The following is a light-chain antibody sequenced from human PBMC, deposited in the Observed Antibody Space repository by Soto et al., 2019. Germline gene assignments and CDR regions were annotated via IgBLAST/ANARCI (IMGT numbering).Light chain of an antibody. CDR1: SSDVGGYNY. CDR2: DVS. J-gene: IGLJ1*01. Sequence: QSALTQPRSVSGSPGLSVTISCTGTSSDVGGYNYVSWYQQHPGKAPKLMIYDVSKRPSGVPDRFSGSKSGNTASLTISGLQAEDEADYYCCSYAGSYFYVFGTGTKLTVL. CDR3: CSYAGSYFYV. V-gene: IGLV2-11*01.